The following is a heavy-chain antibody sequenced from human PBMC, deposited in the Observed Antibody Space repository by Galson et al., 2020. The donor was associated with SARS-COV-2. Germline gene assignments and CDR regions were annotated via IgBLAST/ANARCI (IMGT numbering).Heavy chain of an antibody. J-gene: IGHJ6*02. CDR3: ARHSSSSYYYYGMDV. CDR1: GGSISSSNW. V-gene: IGHV4-4*02. CDR2: IYHSGST. D-gene: IGHD6-13*01. Sequence: VSGGSISSSNWWSWVRQPPGKGLEWIGEIYHSGSTNYNPSLKSRVTISVDKSKNQFSLKLSSVTAADTAVYYCARHSSSSYYYYGMDVWGQGTTVTVSS.